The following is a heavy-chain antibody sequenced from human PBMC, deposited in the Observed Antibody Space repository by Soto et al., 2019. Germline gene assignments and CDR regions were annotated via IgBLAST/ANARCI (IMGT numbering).Heavy chain of an antibody. Sequence: GGSPRLSCAASGFTFSSYSMNWVRQAPGKGLEWVSSISSSSSYIYYADSVKGRFTISRDNAKNSLYLQMNSLRAEDTAVYFCARNLYYYDPRGYHPWGQGILISVS. J-gene: IGHJ5*02. V-gene: IGHV3-21*01. CDR2: ISSSSSYI. D-gene: IGHD3-22*01. CDR3: ARNLYYYDPRGYHP. CDR1: GFTFSSYS.